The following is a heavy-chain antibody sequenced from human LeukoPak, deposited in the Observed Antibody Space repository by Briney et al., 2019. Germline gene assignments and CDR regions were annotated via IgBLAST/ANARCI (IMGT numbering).Heavy chain of an antibody. CDR3: AREIFGSGSYPDY. D-gene: IGHD3-10*01. V-gene: IGHV3-74*01. J-gene: IGHJ4*02. CDR1: GFTFTSYY. Sequence: GGSLRLSCAASGFTFTSYYMHWVRQAPGKGLVWVSRISGDGSNTIYADSVKGRFTISRDNAKNTVYLQMNGLRAEDSAVYYCAREIFGSGSYPDYWGQGTLVTVSS. CDR2: ISGDGSNT.